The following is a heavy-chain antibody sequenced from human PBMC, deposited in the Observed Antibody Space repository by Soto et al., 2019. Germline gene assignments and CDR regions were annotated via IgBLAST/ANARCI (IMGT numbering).Heavy chain of an antibody. J-gene: IGHJ4*02. CDR2: VNPSGGHT. CDR3: ARGGHVVVGTAALDY. V-gene: IGHV1-46*01. D-gene: IGHD2-21*02. CDR1: GDTFTDYY. Sequence: QVQLMQSGAEVKKPGASVKVSCKASGDTFTDYYIHWVRQAPGQGLEWMGTVNPSGGHTTYAQHVLGRVSMARGRSSSRRYRELTSLTGDDTGIDYCARGGHVVVGTAALDYWGQGTLVAVSS.